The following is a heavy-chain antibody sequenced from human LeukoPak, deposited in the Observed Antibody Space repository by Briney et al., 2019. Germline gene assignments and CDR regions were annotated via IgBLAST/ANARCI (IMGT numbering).Heavy chain of an antibody. CDR1: GYTFTGYY. V-gene: IGHV1-2*02. Sequence: ASVKVSCKASGYTFTGYYMHWVRQAPGQGLEWMGWINPNSGGTNYAQKFQGRVTMTRDTSISTAYMELSRLRSDDTAVYYCARMMVSSSSALPVDFDYWGQGTLVTVSS. CDR3: ARMMVSSSSALPVDFDY. D-gene: IGHD6-6*01. CDR2: INPNSGGT. J-gene: IGHJ4*02.